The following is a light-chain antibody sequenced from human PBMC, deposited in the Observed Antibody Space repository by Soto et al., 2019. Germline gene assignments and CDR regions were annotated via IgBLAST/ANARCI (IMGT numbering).Light chain of an antibody. V-gene: IGKV3-11*01. Sequence: EIVLTQSPATLSSSPGDRATLSCRASQTVGSYLAWFRQTPGQTPRLLIYDTSIRATGVPARFSGSGSGTDFTLTISSLEAEDFAIYYCQQRSDWPPTFXQGTKVDIK. J-gene: IGKJ1*01. CDR2: DTS. CDR1: QTVGSY. CDR3: QQRSDWPPT.